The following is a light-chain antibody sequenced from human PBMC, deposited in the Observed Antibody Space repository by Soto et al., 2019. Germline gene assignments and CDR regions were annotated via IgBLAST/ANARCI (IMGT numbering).Light chain of an antibody. CDR1: SSDVGSYNY. CDR3: TSYTSSATLGVL. Sequence: QSALTQPASVPGSPGQSITISCTGTSSDVGSYNYVSWYQQHPGKAPKLIIYEVSNRPSGVSNRFSGSKSGNTASLTISGLQAEDEAEYYCTSYTSSATLGVLFGGGTKLTVL. CDR2: EVS. V-gene: IGLV2-14*01. J-gene: IGLJ2*01.